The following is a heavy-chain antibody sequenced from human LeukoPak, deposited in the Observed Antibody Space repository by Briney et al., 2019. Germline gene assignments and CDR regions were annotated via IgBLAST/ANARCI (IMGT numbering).Heavy chain of an antibody. Sequence: ASVKVSCKASGYTFTSYYMHWVRQAPGQGLEWMGIINPSGGSTSHAQKFQGRVTITADESTSTAYMELSSLRSEDTAVYYCARGRGTIFGVVISFDYWGQGTLVTVSS. J-gene: IGHJ4*02. D-gene: IGHD3-3*01. CDR2: INPSGGST. V-gene: IGHV1-46*01. CDR3: ARGRGTIFGVVISFDY. CDR1: GYTFTSYY.